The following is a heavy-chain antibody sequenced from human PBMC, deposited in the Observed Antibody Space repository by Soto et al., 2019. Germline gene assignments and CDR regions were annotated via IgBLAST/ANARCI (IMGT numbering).Heavy chain of an antibody. Sequence: ASVKVSCKTSGYSFISYGVSWVRQAPGQGLEWMGWISAYNGNTKFAQEFQGRVTLTTDTSTKIAYMELRSLTSDDTAVYYCARLAGVTVAGHFDYWGQGTPVTVSS. J-gene: IGHJ4*02. CDR1: GYSFISYG. CDR3: ARLAGVTVAGHFDY. CDR2: ISAYNGNT. V-gene: IGHV1-18*01. D-gene: IGHD6-19*01.